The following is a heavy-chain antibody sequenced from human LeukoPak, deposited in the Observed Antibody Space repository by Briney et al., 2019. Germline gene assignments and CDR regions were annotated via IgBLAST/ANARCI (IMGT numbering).Heavy chain of an antibody. CDR1: GYTLTELS. D-gene: IGHD2-2*01. CDR2: FDPEDGET. J-gene: IGHJ3*02. Sequence: ASVKVSCRVSGYTLTELSMHWVRQAPGKGLEWMGGFDPEDGETIYAQKFQGRVTMTEDTSTDTAYMELSSLRSEDTAVYYCATSLCSSTSCYLSDAFDIWGQGTMVTVSS. CDR3: ATSLCSSTSCYLSDAFDI. V-gene: IGHV1-24*01.